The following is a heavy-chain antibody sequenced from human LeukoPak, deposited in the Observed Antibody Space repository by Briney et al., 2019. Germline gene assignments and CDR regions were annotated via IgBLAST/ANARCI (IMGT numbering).Heavy chain of an antibody. V-gene: IGHV1-69*05. CDR1: GGTFSSYA. D-gene: IGHD1-26*01. CDR3: ARVLVGATGYFDY. Sequence: SVKVSCKASGGTFSSYAISWVRQAPGQGLEWMGGIIPIFGTANYAQKFQGRVTITTDESTSTAYMELSSLRSEDTAVYYCARVLVGATGYFDYWGQGTLVTVSS. J-gene: IGHJ4*02. CDR2: IIPIFGTA.